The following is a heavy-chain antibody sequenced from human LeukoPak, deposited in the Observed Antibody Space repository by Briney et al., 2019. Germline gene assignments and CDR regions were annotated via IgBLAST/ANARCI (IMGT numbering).Heavy chain of an antibody. J-gene: IGHJ4*02. CDR2: IKQDGSEK. V-gene: IGHV3-7*03. D-gene: IGHD5-18*01. CDR1: GFTFSSYW. CDR3: ARSGYSYGLIPYYFDY. Sequence: GGSLRLSCAASGFTFSSYWMSWVRQAPGKGLEWVANIKQDGSEKYYVDSVKGRFTISRDNAKNSLYLQMNSLRAEDTAVYYCARSGYSYGLIPYYFDYWGQGTQVAVSS.